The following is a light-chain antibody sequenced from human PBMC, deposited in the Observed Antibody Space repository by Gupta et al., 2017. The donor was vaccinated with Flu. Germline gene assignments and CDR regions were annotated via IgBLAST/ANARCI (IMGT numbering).Light chain of an antibody. CDR2: LGS. CDR1: HSLLLSIGYNY. J-gene: IGKJ4*01. CDR3: MQGLPTLQTPT. Sequence: RSRHSLLLSIGYNYLYWYLQKPGQSPQLLIYLGSNRPSGVPDRFSGIGSGTDFTLKISRVEPEDVGVYYCMQGLPTLQTPTFGGGTKVEIK. V-gene: IGKV2-28*01.